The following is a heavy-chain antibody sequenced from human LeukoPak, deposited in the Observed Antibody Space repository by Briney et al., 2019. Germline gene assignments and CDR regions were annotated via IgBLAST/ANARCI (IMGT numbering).Heavy chain of an antibody. CDR1: GGTFSSYA. V-gene: IGHV1-2*02. D-gene: IGHD2-15*01. CDR3: ARAWSRGNSVY. Sequence: ATVKVSCKASGGTFSSYAISWVRQAPGQGLEWMGWINPNSGGTNYAQKFQGRVTMTRDTSISTAYMELSRLRSDDTAVYYCARAWSRGNSVYWGQGTLVTVSS. CDR2: INPNSGGT. J-gene: IGHJ4*02.